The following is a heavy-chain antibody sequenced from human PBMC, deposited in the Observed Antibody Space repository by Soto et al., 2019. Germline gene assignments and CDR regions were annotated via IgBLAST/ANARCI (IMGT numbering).Heavy chain of an antibody. J-gene: IGHJ5*02. D-gene: IGHD6-13*01. V-gene: IGHV4-31*03. CDR3: ARVPVAQQQLVIRFVP. Sequence: QVQLQESGPGLVEPSQTLSLTCTVSGGSISSGGYYWSWIRQHPGKVLEWIGYIYYSGSTYYNPSLKCRVTIAVDTSKNQFSLKLSSVTAADTAVYYCARVPVAQQQLVIRFVPWGQGTLVTVSS. CDR2: IYYSGST. CDR1: GGSISSGGYY.